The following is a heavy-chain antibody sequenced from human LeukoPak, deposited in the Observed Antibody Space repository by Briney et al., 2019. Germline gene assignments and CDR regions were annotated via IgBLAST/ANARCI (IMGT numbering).Heavy chain of an antibody. D-gene: IGHD6-13*01. J-gene: IGHJ4*02. Sequence: GGSLRLSCAASGFTFSSYAMSWVRQAPGKGLEWVSGISGSGGSTYYADSVKGRLTISRDNSKNTLYLQVNSLRAEDTAVYYCAKGRGSSSRMIFDFWGQGTLVTVSS. CDR3: AKGRGSSSRMIFDF. CDR1: GFTFSSYA. V-gene: IGHV3-23*01. CDR2: ISGSGGST.